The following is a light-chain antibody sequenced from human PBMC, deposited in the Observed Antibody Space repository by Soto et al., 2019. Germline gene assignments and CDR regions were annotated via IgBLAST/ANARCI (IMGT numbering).Light chain of an antibody. Sequence: DIQMTQSPSTLSATAGDRVTITCRASQTISTYLNWYQQKPGKAPKLLIYGASSLQSGVPSRFSGSGSGTDFTLTISSLQPEDFGTYYCQQSFSTPRTVGQGTKVDIK. CDR3: QQSFSTPRT. J-gene: IGKJ1*01. CDR2: GAS. V-gene: IGKV1-39*01. CDR1: QTISTY.